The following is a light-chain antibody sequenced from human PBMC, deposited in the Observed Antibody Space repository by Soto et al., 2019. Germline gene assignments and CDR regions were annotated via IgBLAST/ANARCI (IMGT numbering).Light chain of an antibody. CDR1: QSVNSN. V-gene: IGKV3-15*01. CDR2: GAS. CDR3: QQYNNWPPRFT. Sequence: EIVMTQSPATLSVSPGERATLSCRASQSVNSNLAWYQQRPGQAPRLLIYGASTRATGVPARFSGSGSGTEFTLTLSSLQSEDFAVYYCQQYNNWPPRFTFGQGTKLEI. J-gene: IGKJ2*01.